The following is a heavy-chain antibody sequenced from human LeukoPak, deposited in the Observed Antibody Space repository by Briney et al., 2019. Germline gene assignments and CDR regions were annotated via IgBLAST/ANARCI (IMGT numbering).Heavy chain of an antibody. CDR3: ARRDDSSGYYGFDY. V-gene: IGHV1-18*01. J-gene: IGHJ4*02. CDR1: GYTFSSYG. D-gene: IGHD3-22*01. CDR2: ISAYNGNT. Sequence: ASVKVSCKASGYTFSSYGISWVRQAPGQGLEWMGWISAYNGNTNYAQKLQGRVTMTTDTSTSTAYMELRSLRSDDTAVYYCARRDDSSGYYGFDYWGQGTLVTVSS.